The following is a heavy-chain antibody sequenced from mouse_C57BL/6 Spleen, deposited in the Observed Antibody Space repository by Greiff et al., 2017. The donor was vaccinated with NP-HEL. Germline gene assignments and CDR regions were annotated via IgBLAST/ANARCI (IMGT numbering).Heavy chain of an antibody. CDR3: ARYYYGSSPSYYFDG. Sequence: EVKLMESGAELVKPGASVKLSCTASGFNITDYYMHWVKQRPEQGLEWIGRIDPEDGETKYAPKFQGKATITADTSSNTAYLQLSSLTSEDTAVDYCARYYYGSSPSYYFDGWGKGTTLTVAS. V-gene: IGHV14-2*01. CDR2: IDPEDGET. CDR1: GFNITDYY. D-gene: IGHD1-1*01. J-gene: IGHJ2*01.